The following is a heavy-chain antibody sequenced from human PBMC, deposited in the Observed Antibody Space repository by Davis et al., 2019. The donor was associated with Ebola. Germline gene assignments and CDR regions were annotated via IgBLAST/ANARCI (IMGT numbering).Heavy chain of an antibody. CDR3: AKDEVAVLAGYFQH. Sequence: GGSLRLSCAASGFTFSSYSMNWVRQAPGKGLEWVSSISSSSSYIYYADSVKGRFTISRDNAKNSLYLQMNSLRAEDTALYYCAKDEVAVLAGYFQHWGQGTLVTVSS. CDR2: ISSSSSYI. D-gene: IGHD6-19*01. V-gene: IGHV3-21*04. J-gene: IGHJ1*01. CDR1: GFTFSSYS.